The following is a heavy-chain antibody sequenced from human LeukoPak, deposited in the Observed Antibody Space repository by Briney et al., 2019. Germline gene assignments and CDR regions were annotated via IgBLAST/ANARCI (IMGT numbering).Heavy chain of an antibody. Sequence: PPGGSLRLSCAASGFTFSSYAMSWVRQAPGKGLEWVSAISGGGGSTYYADSVKGRFTISRDNSKNTLYLQMNSLRAEDTAVYYCAKDGPYRPTVKLYYWGQGTLVTVSS. CDR2: ISGGGGST. CDR1: GFTFSSYA. V-gene: IGHV3-23*01. J-gene: IGHJ4*02. D-gene: IGHD4-11*01. CDR3: AKDGPYRPTVKLYY.